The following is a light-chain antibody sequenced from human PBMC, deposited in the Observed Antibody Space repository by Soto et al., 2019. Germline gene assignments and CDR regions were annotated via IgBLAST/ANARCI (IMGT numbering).Light chain of an antibody. CDR3: QQYNSYSPYT. Sequence: DIQMTQSPSTLSASVGDRVTITCRASQSISSWLAWYQQKPGKAPKLLIYDASSLESGVPSRFSGSGSGTEFTLTISSLQPDDFATYYCQQYNSYSPYTFGQGTRLEIK. CDR2: DAS. V-gene: IGKV1-5*01. J-gene: IGKJ5*01. CDR1: QSISSW.